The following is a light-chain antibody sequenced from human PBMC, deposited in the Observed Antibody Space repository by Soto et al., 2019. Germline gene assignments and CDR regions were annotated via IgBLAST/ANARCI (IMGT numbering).Light chain of an antibody. CDR1: QSVSGSY. J-gene: IGKJ2*01. CDR3: QQYNNWPPYT. CDR2: GAS. Sequence: EIVLTQSPGTLSLSPGERATLSCRASQSVSGSYLAWYQQKPGQAPRLLIYGASTRATGIPARFSGSGSETEFTLTISSLQSEDFAVYYCQQYNNWPPYTCGQGTKVDIK. V-gene: IGKV3-15*01.